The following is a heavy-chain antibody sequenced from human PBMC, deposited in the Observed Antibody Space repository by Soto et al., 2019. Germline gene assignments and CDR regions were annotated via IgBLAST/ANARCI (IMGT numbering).Heavy chain of an antibody. V-gene: IGHV5-10-1*01. CDR2: ISPSDSHT. CDR1: GYSFMSYW. Sequence: GESLKISCKGSGYSFMSYWISWVRQITGKGLERMGGISPSDSHTNYSPSFQGHVTISADMSLSTAYLQWSSLKASDTAIYYCARLGLAANYYYGMDVWGQGTTDTVYS. J-gene: IGHJ6*02. D-gene: IGHD2-15*01. CDR3: ARLGLAANYYYGMDV.